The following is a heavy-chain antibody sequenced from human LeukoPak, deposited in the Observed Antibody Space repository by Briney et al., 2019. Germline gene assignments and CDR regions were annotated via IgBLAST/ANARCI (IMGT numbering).Heavy chain of an antibody. D-gene: IGHD2-21*01. CDR1: GFTFNNYG. Sequence: AGGSLRLSCAASGFTFNNYGMGWVRQTPGKGLEWVATIGTSGTNTYHADSVKGRFTISRDNSKSTLYLQMNSLRAGDTAVYHCAKKSGDHFHFDFWGQGTLVTVSS. J-gene: IGHJ4*02. V-gene: IGHV3-23*01. CDR2: IGTSGTNT. CDR3: AKKSGDHFHFDF.